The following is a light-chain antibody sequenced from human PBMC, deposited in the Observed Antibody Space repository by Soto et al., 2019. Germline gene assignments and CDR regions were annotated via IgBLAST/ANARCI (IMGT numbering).Light chain of an antibody. V-gene: IGKV1-39*01. CDR1: QSISSY. CDR2: DAS. CDR3: QLEWT. J-gene: IGKJ1*01. Sequence: DIQMTQSPSSLAASVGGRGTITCRASQSISSYLNWYQQKPGKAPKLLIYDASSLESGVPSRFSGSGSGTEFTLTISSLQPDDFATSYCQLEWTFGQGTKVEIK.